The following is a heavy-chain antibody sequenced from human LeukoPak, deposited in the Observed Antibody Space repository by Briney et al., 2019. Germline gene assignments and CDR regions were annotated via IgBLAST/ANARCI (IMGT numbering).Heavy chain of an antibody. CDR1: GFTFSSYG. Sequence: GGSLRLSCAASGFTFSSYGMHWVRQAPGKGLDWVAVISSDIDNKYYADSVKGRFTISRDNAKNSLYLQMNSLRAEDTAVYYCARDPPLSGWHDAFDIWGQGTMVTVSS. CDR3: ARDPPLSGWHDAFDI. D-gene: IGHD6-19*01. J-gene: IGHJ3*02. V-gene: IGHV3-30*03. CDR2: ISSDIDNK.